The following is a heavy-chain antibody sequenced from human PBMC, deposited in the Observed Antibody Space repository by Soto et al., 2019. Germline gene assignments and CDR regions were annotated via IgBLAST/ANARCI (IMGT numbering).Heavy chain of an antibody. CDR3: AHSSSWYEAWFDP. Sequence: ASVKVSCKASGYTFTSYGISWVRQAPGQGLEWMGWISTYNGNTNYAQKFQGRVTMTTDTSTTTAYMGLRSLRSEDTAVYYCAHSSSWYEAWFDPWGQGTLVTVSS. CDR1: GYTFTSYG. V-gene: IGHV1-18*01. CDR2: ISTYNGNT. D-gene: IGHD6-13*01. J-gene: IGHJ5*02.